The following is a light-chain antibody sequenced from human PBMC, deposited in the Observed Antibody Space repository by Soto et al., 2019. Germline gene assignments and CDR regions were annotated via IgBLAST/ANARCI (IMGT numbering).Light chain of an antibody. CDR3: SSYTSSSTRV. CDR2: EVS. Sequence: QSALTQPASVSGSPGQSITISCTGSSSDVGAYNYVSWYQQYPGKAPKLMIYEVSNRTSGVSNRFSGSKSGNTASLTISGLQAEDEADYYCSSYTSSSTRVFGGGTKLTVL. J-gene: IGLJ3*02. CDR1: SSDVGAYNY. V-gene: IGLV2-14*01.